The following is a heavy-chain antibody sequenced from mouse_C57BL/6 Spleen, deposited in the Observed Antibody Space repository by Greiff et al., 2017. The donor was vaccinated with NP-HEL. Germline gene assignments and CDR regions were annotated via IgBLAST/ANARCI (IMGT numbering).Heavy chain of an antibody. CDR2: IWTGGGT. D-gene: IGHD2-4*01. CDR1: GFSLTSYA. Sequence: VQGVESGPGLVAPSQSLSITCTVSGFSLTSYAISWVRQPPGKGLEWLGVIWTGGGTNYTSALKSRLSISKDNSKSQVFLKMNSLQTDDTARYYCARNDYDYGWFAYWGKGTLVTVSA. J-gene: IGHJ3*01. V-gene: IGHV2-9-1*01. CDR3: ARNDYDYGWFAY.